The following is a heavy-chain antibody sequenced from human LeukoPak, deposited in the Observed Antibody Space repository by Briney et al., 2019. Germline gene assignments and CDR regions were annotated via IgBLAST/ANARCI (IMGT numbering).Heavy chain of an antibody. CDR2: IRSKANSYAT. CDR3: TRPHSYGFFGDAFDI. CDR1: GFTFSSNG. Sequence: GRSLSLSCAASGFTFSSNGMHWVRQASGKGLEWVGRIRSKANSYATAYAASVKGRFTISRDDSKNTAYLQMNSLKAEDTAVYYCTRPHSYGFFGDAFDIWGQGTMVTVSS. J-gene: IGHJ3*02. D-gene: IGHD5-18*01. V-gene: IGHV3-73*01.